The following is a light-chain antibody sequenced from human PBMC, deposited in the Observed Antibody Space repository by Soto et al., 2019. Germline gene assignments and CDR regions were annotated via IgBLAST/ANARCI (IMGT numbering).Light chain of an antibody. J-gene: IGLJ3*02. CDR2: DVS. V-gene: IGLV2-14*03. CDR1: SSDVGGYKF. CDR3: ISYTNSSALV. Sequence: QSALTQPASVSASPGQSITISCTGTSSDVGGYKFVSWFQQHPGKVPKLMIYDVSHRPSGVSNRFSGSKSGNTASLTISGLQAEDEADYYCISYTNSSALVFGGGTKLTVL.